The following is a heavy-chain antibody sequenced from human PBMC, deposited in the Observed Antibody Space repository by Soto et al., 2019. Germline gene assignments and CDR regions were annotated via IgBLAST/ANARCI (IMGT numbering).Heavy chain of an antibody. CDR2: ISAGGCNT. Sequence: GGSLRLSCAASGFTFRQYDLSWVRQAPGKGLEWVSGISAGGCNTHYADSVQGRFTITRDNFENMSHLQMNSLKAEDTAVYHCTRDTFGPRDSWGQGNLVTVSS. CDR1: GFTFRQYD. CDR3: TRDTFGPRDS. J-gene: IGHJ4*02. D-gene: IGHD3-10*01. V-gene: IGHV3-23*01.